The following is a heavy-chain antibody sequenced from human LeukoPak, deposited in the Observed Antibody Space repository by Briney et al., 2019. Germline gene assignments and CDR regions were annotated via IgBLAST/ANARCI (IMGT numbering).Heavy chain of an antibody. CDR2: FKSKAAGGTT. J-gene: IGHJ4*02. CDR3: TSDSPGGYSDPLDY. CDR1: GFTFSDAW. V-gene: IGHV3-15*01. Sequence: GGSLRLSCAASGFTFSDAWMNWVRQAPGKGLEWVARFKSKAAGGTTDYAAPVKGRFTISRDDSKNMVYLQMDSLETEDTAVYYCTSDSPGGYSDPLDYWGRGTLVTVSS. D-gene: IGHD4-23*01.